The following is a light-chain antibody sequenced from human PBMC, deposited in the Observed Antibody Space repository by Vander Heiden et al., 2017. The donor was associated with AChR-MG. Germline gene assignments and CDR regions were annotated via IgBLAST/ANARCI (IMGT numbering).Light chain of an antibody. CDR3: QQYYSTPYT. CDR2: WAS. Sequence: DIVMTQSPDSLDVSLGERATIHCKSSPSVLYSSNNKNYLAWYQQKPGQPPKLLIYWASTRESGVPDRFSGSGSGTDFTLTISSLQAEDVAVYYCQQYYSTPYTFGQGTKLEIK. V-gene: IGKV4-1*01. J-gene: IGKJ2*01. CDR1: PSVLYSSNNKNY.